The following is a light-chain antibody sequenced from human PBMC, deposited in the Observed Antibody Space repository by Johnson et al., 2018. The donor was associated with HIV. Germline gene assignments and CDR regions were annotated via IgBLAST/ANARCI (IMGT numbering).Light chain of an antibody. CDR3: GTWDSSLSAGV. CDR1: SSNIGNNY. Sequence: QSVLTQPPSVSAAPGQKVTIYCSGSSSNIGNNYVSWYQQLPGTAPKLLIYDNNKRPSGIPDRFSGSKCGTSATLGITGLPTGDEADYYCGTWDSSLSAGVFGTGTKVTVL. CDR2: DNN. V-gene: IGLV1-51*01. J-gene: IGLJ1*01.